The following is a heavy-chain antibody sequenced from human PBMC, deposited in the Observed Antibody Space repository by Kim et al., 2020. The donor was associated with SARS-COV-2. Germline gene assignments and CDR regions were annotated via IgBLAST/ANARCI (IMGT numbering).Heavy chain of an antibody. CDR1: GFTFDDYA. V-gene: IGHV3-9*01. CDR3: AKGSEYFQH. CDR2: ISWNSGSI. J-gene: IGHJ1*01. Sequence: GGSLRLSCAASGFTFDDYAMHWVRQAPGKGLEWVSGISWNSGSIGYADSVKGRFTISRDNAKNSLYLQMNSLRAEDTALYYCAKGSEYFQHWGQGTLVTVSS.